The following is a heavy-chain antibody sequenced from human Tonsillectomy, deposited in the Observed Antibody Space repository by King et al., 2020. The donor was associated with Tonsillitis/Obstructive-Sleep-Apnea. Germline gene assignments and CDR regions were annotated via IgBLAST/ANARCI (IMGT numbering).Heavy chain of an antibody. Sequence: QLVQYGDEVKKPGASVKVSCKASGYTFTSYGITWVRQAPGQGLDWMGWISTYNGNTNYAQNLQGRVTMTTDTSTRTAYMELRSLRSDDTAVYYCARAKVYDYWTGYYPTDWGQGTLVTVSS. CDR1: GYTFTSYG. D-gene: IGHD3-3*01. V-gene: IGHV1-18*01. CDR2: ISTYNGNT. CDR3: ARAKVYDYWTGYYPTD. J-gene: IGHJ4*02.